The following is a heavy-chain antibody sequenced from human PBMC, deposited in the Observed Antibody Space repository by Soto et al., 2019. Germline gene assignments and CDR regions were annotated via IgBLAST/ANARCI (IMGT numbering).Heavy chain of an antibody. Sequence: GGSLRLSCAASGFTFSNAWMSWVRQAPGKGLEWVGRIKSKTDGGTTDYAAPVKGRFTISRDDSKNTLYLQMNSLKTEDTAVYYCTTDLDKQWLVPGYWGQGTLVTVSS. CDR2: IKSKTDGGTT. CDR3: TTDLDKQWLVPGY. CDR1: GFTFSNAW. D-gene: IGHD6-19*01. J-gene: IGHJ4*02. V-gene: IGHV3-15*01.